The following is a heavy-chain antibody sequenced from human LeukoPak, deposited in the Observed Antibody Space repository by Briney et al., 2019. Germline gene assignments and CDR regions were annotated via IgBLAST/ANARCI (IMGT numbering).Heavy chain of an antibody. V-gene: IGHV4-39*01. CDR2: IYYSGNT. CDR1: GGSISSSSYY. D-gene: IGHD6-25*01. J-gene: IGHJ3*02. CDR3: ARGRRAARQPDAFDI. Sequence: PSETLSLTCTVSGGSISSSSYYWGWIRQPPGKGLEWIGSIYYSGNTYYNPSLKSRVTISVDTSKNQFSLKLSSVTAADTAVYYCARGRRAARQPDAFDIWGQGTMVTVSS.